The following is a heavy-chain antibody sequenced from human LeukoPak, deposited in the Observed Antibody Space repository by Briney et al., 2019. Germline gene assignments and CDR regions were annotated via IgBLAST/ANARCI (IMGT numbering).Heavy chain of an antibody. V-gene: IGHV3-21*01. Sequence: AGGSLRLSCAASGFTFSSYSMNWVRQAPGKGLEWVSSISSSSSYIYHADSVKGRFTISRDNAKNSLYLQMNSLRAEDTAVYYCARNKKGDRYTYGHDYWGQGTLVTVSS. CDR1: GFTFSSYS. CDR2: ISSSSSYI. J-gene: IGHJ4*02. CDR3: ARNKKGDRYTYGHDY. D-gene: IGHD5-18*01.